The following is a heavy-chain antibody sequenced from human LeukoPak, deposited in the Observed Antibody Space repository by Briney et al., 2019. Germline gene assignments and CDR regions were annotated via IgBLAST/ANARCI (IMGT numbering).Heavy chain of an antibody. D-gene: IGHD6-19*01. CDR3: ARDGGIAVAGTNPLYYYYYMDV. Sequence: KPSETLSLTCTVSGGSISSYYWSWIRQPPGKGLEWIGYIYYSGSTNYNPSLKSRVTISVDTSKNQFSLKLTSATAADTAVYYCARDGGIAVAGTNPLYYYYYMDVWGKGTTVTVSS. CDR1: GGSISSYY. CDR2: IYYSGST. V-gene: IGHV4-59*12. J-gene: IGHJ6*03.